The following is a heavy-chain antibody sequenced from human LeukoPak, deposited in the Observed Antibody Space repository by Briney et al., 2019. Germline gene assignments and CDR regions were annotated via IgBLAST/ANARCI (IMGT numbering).Heavy chain of an antibody. Sequence: ASVKVSCKASGYTFTTYDINWVRQATGQGLEWMGWMNPNSGNTAYAQKFQGRVTITSNTSISTAYMELSSLRFEDTAVYYCARGRMTDYGDYLGDFDFWGQGSLVTVSS. J-gene: IGHJ4*02. D-gene: IGHD4-17*01. CDR2: MNPNSGNT. CDR1: GYTFTTYD. CDR3: ARGRMTDYGDYLGDFDF. V-gene: IGHV1-8*03.